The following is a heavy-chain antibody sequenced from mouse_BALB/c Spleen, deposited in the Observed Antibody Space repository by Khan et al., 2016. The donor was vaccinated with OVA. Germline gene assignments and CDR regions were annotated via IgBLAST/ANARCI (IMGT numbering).Heavy chain of an antibody. CDR3: TKSYGSSYFDY. CDR1: GYSFTSYW. Sequence: VHVKQSGTVLARPGASVKMSCKASGYSFTSYWMHWVKQRPGLGLEWIGSIYPGIGDTRYNQKFKGKATLTAVTSASPAYMELSSLTNDDSAVYYSTKSYGSSYFDYWGQGTLLTVSS. CDR2: IYPGIGDT. J-gene: IGHJ2*01. V-gene: IGHV1-5*01. D-gene: IGHD2-2*01.